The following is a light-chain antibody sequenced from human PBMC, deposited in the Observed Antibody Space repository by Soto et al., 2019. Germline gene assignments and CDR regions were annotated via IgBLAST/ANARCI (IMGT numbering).Light chain of an antibody. Sequence: QSVLTQPASVSGSPGQSITISCTGTSRDVGNYNYVSWYQQHPGKAPKVMIPEVSNRPSGVSNRFSGSKSGNTASLTISELPAEDEADYYCSSYTNGSTLVFGGGTKVTV. CDR1: SRDVGNYNY. J-gene: IGLJ3*02. CDR2: EVS. CDR3: SSYTNGSTLV. V-gene: IGLV2-14*01.